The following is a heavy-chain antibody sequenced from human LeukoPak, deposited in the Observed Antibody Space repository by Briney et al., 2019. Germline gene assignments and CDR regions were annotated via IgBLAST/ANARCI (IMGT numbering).Heavy chain of an antibody. V-gene: IGHV4-38-2*02. CDR3: ARVDDRGHYYDSSGPRKLFDY. J-gene: IGHJ4*02. Sequence: SETLSLTCTVSGYSINSGYYWGWIRQPPGKGLEWIGSIYHSGDTYYNPSLNSRVTISVDTSKNQFSLRLSSVTAADTAVYYCARVDDRGHYYDSSGPRKLFDYWGQGTLVTVSS. CDR1: GYSINSGYY. D-gene: IGHD3-22*01. CDR2: IYHSGDT.